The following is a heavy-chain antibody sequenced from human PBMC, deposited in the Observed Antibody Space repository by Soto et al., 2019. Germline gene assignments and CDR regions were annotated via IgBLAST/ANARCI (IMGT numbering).Heavy chain of an antibody. Sequence: QVQLVQSGAEVKKPGSSVKVSCKASGGTFNFYTINWVRQAPGLGLEWMGRFNPILSFSNSALKFQGRVTLTADKSTSTAYMVLSTLRSEDTAIYSGATSFGSGSRAFDYWGQGALVTVSS. CDR3: ATSFGSGSRAFDY. CDR2: FNPILSFS. J-gene: IGHJ4*02. CDR1: GGTFNFYT. D-gene: IGHD3-10*01. V-gene: IGHV1-69*02.